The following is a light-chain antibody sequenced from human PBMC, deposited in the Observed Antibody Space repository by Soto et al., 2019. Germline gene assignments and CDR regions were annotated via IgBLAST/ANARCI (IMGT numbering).Light chain of an antibody. CDR2: ATS. Sequence: DIQVTQSPASLSSSVGDRVTITCRASQNIFTYLNWYQQRPGQAPNLLIYATSNLQSGVPSRFSGSVSGTDFTLTISILQPEDCATYYCQHSYSAPTFGQGTMVESK. CDR3: QHSYSAPT. CDR1: QNIFTY. V-gene: IGKV1-39*01. J-gene: IGKJ2*01.